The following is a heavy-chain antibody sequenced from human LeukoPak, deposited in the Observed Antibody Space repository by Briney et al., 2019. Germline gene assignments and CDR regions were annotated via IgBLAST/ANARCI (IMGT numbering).Heavy chain of an antibody. CDR1: GGSISSYY. V-gene: IGHV4-59*08. J-gene: IGHJ4*02. D-gene: IGHD3-10*01. Sequence: PSETLSLTCTVSGGSISSYYWSWIRQPPGKGLEWIGYIYYSGSTNYNPSLKSRVTISVDTSKNQFSLKLSSVTAADTAVYYCATSLRGSGSYISRFDYWGQGTLVTVSS. CDR2: IYYSGST. CDR3: ATSLRGSGSYISRFDY.